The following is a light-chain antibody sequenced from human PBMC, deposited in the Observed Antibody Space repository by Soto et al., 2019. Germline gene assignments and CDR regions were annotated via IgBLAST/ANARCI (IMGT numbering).Light chain of an antibody. CDR3: CSYAGSSTFYV. V-gene: IGLV2-23*02. J-gene: IGLJ1*01. Sequence: QSVLTQPASVSGSPGQSITISCTGTSSDVGSYNLVSWYQQHPGKAPKLMIYEVSKWLSGVSNRFSGSKSGNTASLTISGLQAEDEADYYCCSYAGSSTFYVFGTGTKVTV. CDR1: SSDVGSYNL. CDR2: EVS.